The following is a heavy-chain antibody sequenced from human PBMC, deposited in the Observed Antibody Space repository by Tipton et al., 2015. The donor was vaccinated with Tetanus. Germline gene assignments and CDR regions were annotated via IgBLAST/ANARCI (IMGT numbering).Heavy chain of an antibody. CDR1: GFTFSSYG. D-gene: IGHD2-8*02. CDR3: AKDIVLAPDY. J-gene: IGHJ4*02. V-gene: IGHV3-33*06. Sequence: SLRLSCAASGFTFSSYGMHWVRQAPGKGLEWVAVIWYDGSNKYYAGSVKGRFTISRDNSKNTLYLQMNSLRAEDTAVYYCAKDIVLAPDYWGQGTLVTVSS. CDR2: IWYDGSNK.